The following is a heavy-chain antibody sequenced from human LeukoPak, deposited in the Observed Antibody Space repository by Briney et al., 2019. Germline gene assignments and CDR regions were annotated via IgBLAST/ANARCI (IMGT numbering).Heavy chain of an antibody. CDR1: GYTFTGYY. V-gene: IGHV1-2*02. CDR2: INPNSGGT. CDR3: ARAVVQLWLGFDP. J-gene: IGHJ5*02. Sequence: APVKVSCKASGYTFTGYYMHWVRQAPGQGLEWMGWINPNSGGTNYAQKFQGRVTMTRDTSISTAYMELSRLRSDDTAVYYCARAVVQLWLGFDPWGQGTLVTVSS. D-gene: IGHD5-18*01.